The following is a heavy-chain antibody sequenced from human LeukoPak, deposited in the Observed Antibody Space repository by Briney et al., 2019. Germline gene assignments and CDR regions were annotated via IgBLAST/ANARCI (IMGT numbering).Heavy chain of an antibody. CDR3: ARGSSGGIWSGYYSNAFDI. Sequence: PSETLSLTCTVSGGSISSGSYYWSWIRQPPGKGLEWIGYIYYSGSTNYNPSLKSRVTISVDTSKNQFSLKLSSVTAADTAVYYCARGSSGGIWSGYYSNAFDIWGQGTMVTVSS. D-gene: IGHD3-3*01. J-gene: IGHJ3*02. CDR1: GGSISSGSYY. V-gene: IGHV4-61*01. CDR2: IYYSGST.